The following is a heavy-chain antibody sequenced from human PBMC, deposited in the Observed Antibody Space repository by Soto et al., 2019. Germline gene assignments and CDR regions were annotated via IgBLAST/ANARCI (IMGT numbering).Heavy chain of an antibody. Sequence: PSETLSLTCTVSGGSITSYYWSWIRQPPGKGLEWIGYIYFSGSANYNPSLKSRVTISIDRSKNQFSLKLSSVTAADTAVYYCARVPDYWGQGILVTVSS. CDR3: ARVPDY. J-gene: IGHJ4*02. V-gene: IGHV4-59*12. CDR1: GGSITSYY. CDR2: IYFSGSA. D-gene: IGHD2-2*01.